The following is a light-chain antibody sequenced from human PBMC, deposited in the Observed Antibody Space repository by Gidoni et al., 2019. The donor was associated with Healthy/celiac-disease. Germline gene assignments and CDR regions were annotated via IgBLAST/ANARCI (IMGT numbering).Light chain of an antibody. CDR2: GAS. Sequence: EIVMTQSPATLSVSPGERATLSCRASQSVSSNLAWYQQEPGQAPRLLIYGASTRATGIPARFSGSGSGTEFTLTISSLQSEDFAVYYCQQYNNSWTFGQGTKVEIK. V-gene: IGKV3-15*01. J-gene: IGKJ1*01. CDR1: QSVSSN. CDR3: QQYNNSWT.